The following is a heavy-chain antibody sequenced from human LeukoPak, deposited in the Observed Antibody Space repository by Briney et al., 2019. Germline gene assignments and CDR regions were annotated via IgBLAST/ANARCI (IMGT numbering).Heavy chain of an antibody. J-gene: IGHJ4*02. CDR2: IRSCGRTI. CDR3: VRDFGQWQLNGGYYFDC. CDR1: GFTFSSYE. V-gene: IGHV3-48*03. Sequence: GGSLRLSCAASGFTFSSYEMNWVRQAPGKGLEWVSYIRSCGRTIYYADSVKGRFTISRDNAKNSLYLQMNSLRAEDAAVYYCVRDFGQWQLNGGYYFDCWGQETLVTVCS. D-gene: IGHD6-19*01.